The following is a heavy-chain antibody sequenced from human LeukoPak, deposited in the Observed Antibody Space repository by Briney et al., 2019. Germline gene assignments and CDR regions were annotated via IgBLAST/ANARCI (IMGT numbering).Heavy chain of an antibody. CDR3: ARDEFADYFFYGMDV. V-gene: IGHV3-21*01. J-gene: IGHJ6*02. CDR1: GFTFSSYS. CDR2: ISSSSSYI. Sequence: PGGSLRLSCAASGFTFSSYSMNWVRQAPGKGLEWVSSISSSSSYIYYADSVKGRFTISRDNAKNSLYLQMNSLRAEDTAVYYCARDEFADYFFYGMDVWGQGTTVTVSS.